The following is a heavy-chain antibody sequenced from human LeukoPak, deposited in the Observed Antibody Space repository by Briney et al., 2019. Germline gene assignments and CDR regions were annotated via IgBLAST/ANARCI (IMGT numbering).Heavy chain of an antibody. Sequence: GGSLRLSCAASGFTFSNYGMHWVRQAPGKGLEWVAVIWYGGSNKCYADSVKGRFTISRDNSKNTLYLQMNSLRAEDTAVYYCAKDRAAYCGGDCYSYYYYYMDVWGKGTTVTVSS. V-gene: IGHV3-30*02. CDR3: AKDRAAYCGGDCYSYYYYYMDV. CDR1: GFTFSNYG. J-gene: IGHJ6*03. CDR2: IWYGGSNK. D-gene: IGHD2-21*01.